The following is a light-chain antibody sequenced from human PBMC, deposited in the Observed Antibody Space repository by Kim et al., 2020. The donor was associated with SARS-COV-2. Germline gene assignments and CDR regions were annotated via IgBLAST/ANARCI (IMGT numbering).Light chain of an antibody. CDR1: SSDVGGYNY. CDR2: DVS. J-gene: IGLJ1*01. CDR3: CSYAGNSVYV. Sequence: GQSVAISCTGTSSDVGGYNYVSWYQQHPGKAPKPLIFDVSKRPSGVPDRFSGSKSGNTASLTISGLQAEDEADYYCCSYAGNSVYVFGTGTKVTVL. V-gene: IGLV2-11*03.